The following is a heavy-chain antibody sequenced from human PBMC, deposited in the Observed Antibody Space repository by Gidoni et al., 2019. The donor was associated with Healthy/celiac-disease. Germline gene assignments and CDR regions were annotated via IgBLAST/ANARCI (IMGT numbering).Heavy chain of an antibody. CDR1: GGSISSSSYY. J-gene: IGHJ4*02. V-gene: IGHV4-39*01. CDR3: ARHQLVGPLGRVDY. CDR2: IYYSGST. Sequence: QLQLQESGPGLVKPSETLSLTCTVSGGSISSSSYYWGWIRQPPGKGLEWIGSIYYSGSTYYNPSLKSRVTISVDTSKNQFSLKLSSVTAADTAVYYCARHQLVGPLGRVDYWGQGTLVTVSS. D-gene: IGHD1-26*01.